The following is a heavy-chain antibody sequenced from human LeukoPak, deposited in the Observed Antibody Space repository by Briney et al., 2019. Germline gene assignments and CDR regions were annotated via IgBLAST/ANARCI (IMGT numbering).Heavy chain of an antibody. CDR3: AKVISSSWNKDYYYYMDV. V-gene: IGHV3-23*01. CDR2: ISGSGGST. J-gene: IGHJ6*03. Sequence: GGSLRLSCAASGFTFDDYGMSWVRQVPGKGLEWVSAISGSGGSTYYADSVKGRFTISRDNSKNTLYLQMNSLRAEDTAVYYCAKVISSSWNKDYYYYMDVWGKGTTVTVSS. D-gene: IGHD6-13*01. CDR1: GFTFDDYG.